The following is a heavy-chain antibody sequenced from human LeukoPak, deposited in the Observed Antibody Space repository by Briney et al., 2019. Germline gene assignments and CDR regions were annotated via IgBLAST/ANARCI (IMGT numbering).Heavy chain of an antibody. CDR3: ARVIYGDYIDY. V-gene: IGHV1-69*02. CDR1: GGTFSSYT. Sequence: SVKVSCKASGGTFSSYTISWVRQAPGQGLDWMGRIIPVLGIANYAHKFQGRLTITAVKSTSTAYMELSSLRCEDAAVYYCARVIYGDYIDYWGQGTLVTVSS. J-gene: IGHJ4*02. CDR2: IIPVLGIA. D-gene: IGHD4-17*01.